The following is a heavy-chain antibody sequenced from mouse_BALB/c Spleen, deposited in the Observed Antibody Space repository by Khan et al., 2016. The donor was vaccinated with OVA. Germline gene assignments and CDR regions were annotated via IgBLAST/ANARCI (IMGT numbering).Heavy chain of an antibody. CDR1: GYTFTTYT. J-gene: IGHJ3*01. V-gene: IGHV1-4*01. Sequence: VQLQQSGAELARPGASVKMSCKASGYTFTTYTIHWVKQRPGQGLEWIGYIIPSNDYTNYNQKFKDRATLTADKSTSTAYMQQSRLTSEDSAVYYCVREGAYYRSDGWFAFWGPGTLVTVSA. CDR2: IIPSNDYT. CDR3: VREGAYYRSDGWFAF. D-gene: IGHD2-14*01.